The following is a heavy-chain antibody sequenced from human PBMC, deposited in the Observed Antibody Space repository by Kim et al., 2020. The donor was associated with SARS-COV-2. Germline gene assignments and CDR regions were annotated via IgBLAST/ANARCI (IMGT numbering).Heavy chain of an antibody. CDR2: IIPIFGTA. CDR3: ARVRDGSGLSIDY. Sequence: SVKVSCKASGGTFSSYAISWVRQAPGQGLEWMGGIIPIFGTANYAQKFQGRVTITADESTSTAYMELSSLRSEDTAVYYCARVRDGSGLSIDYWGQGTLVTVSS. D-gene: IGHD3-10*01. J-gene: IGHJ4*02. V-gene: IGHV1-69*13. CDR1: GGTFSSYA.